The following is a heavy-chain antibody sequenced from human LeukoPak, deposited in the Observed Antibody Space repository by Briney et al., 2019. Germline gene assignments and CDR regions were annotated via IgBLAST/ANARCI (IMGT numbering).Heavy chain of an antibody. CDR3: ARERRQWQPFDI. CDR2: ISGSGGTI. J-gene: IGHJ3*02. Sequence: TGGSLRLSCAASGFTVSSNYMGWVRQAPGKGLEWISYISGSGGTIYYADSVKGRFTISRDNTDNSLFLQMSSLRAEDTAVYYCARERRQWQPFDIWGQGTMVTVSS. D-gene: IGHD6-19*01. CDR1: GFTVSSNY. V-gene: IGHV3-11*04.